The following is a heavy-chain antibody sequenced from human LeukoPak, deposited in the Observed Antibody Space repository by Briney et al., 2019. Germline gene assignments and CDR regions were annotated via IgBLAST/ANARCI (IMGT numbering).Heavy chain of an antibody. Sequence: SVKVSCKASGGTFSSYAISWVRQAPGQGLEWMGGIIPIFGTANYAQEFQGRVTITTDESTSTAYMELSSLRSEDTAVYYCARAIRFLEWLGAFDIWGQGTMVTVSS. D-gene: IGHD3-3*01. J-gene: IGHJ3*02. CDR2: IIPIFGTA. V-gene: IGHV1-69*05. CDR1: GGTFSSYA. CDR3: ARAIRFLEWLGAFDI.